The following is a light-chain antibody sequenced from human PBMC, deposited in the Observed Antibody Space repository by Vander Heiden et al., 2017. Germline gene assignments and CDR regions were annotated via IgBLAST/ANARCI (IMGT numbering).Light chain of an antibody. V-gene: IGLV1-44*01. CDR2: TNY. Sequence: QSVLTQPPSASGTPGQTVTISCSGSSSNIGSNTVTWYRQLPGTAPKLLIYTNYLRPSGVPDRFSGSKSGTSASLAISGLQSEDEADYYCAAWDDSLNGHMVFGGGTKLTVL. J-gene: IGLJ3*02. CDR3: AAWDDSLNGHMV. CDR1: SSNIGSNT.